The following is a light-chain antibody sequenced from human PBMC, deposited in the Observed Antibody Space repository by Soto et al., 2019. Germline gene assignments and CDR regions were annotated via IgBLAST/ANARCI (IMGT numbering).Light chain of an antibody. CDR3: QQYGTSPIT. Sequence: EIMLTQSPGTLSLSPGERATLSCRASQSVYSSYLAWYQQRPGQAPRLLFYDASIRATGIPDRFSGSGPGTDFTLTISRLEPEDFAVYYCQQYGTSPITFGQGTRLEIK. J-gene: IGKJ5*01. CDR1: QSVYSSY. CDR2: DAS. V-gene: IGKV3-20*01.